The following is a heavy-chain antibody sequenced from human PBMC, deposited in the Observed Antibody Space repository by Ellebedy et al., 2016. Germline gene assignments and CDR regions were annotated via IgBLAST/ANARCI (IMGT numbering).Heavy chain of an antibody. D-gene: IGHD6-13*01. J-gene: IGHJ4*02. CDR2: ISSSSSTI. CDR3: ARTLSSSWYYFDY. Sequence: GESLKISXAASGFTFSSYSMNWVRQAPGKGLEWVSYISSSSSTIYYADSVKGRFTISRDNAKNSLYLQMNSLRAEDTAVYYCARTLSSSWYYFDYWGQGIQVTVSS. V-gene: IGHV3-48*04. CDR1: GFTFSSYS.